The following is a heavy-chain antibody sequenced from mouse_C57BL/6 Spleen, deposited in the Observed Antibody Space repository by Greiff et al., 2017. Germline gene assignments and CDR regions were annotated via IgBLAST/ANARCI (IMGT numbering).Heavy chain of an antibody. D-gene: IGHD3-1*01. CDR2: ISGGGGNT. CDR3: ASLGGWFAY. V-gene: IGHV5-9*01. CDR1: GFTFSSYT. Sequence: EVQLVESGGGLVKPGGSLKLSCAASGFTFSSYTMSWVRQTPEKRLEWVATISGGGGNTYYPDSVKGRFTISRDNAKNTLYLQMSSLRSEDTALYYCASLGGWFAYWGQGTLVTVSA. J-gene: IGHJ3*01.